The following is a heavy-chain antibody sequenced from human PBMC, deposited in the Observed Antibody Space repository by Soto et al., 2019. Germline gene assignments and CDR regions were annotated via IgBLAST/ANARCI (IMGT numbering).Heavy chain of an antibody. J-gene: IGHJ4*02. CDR2: THRSGTT. CDR1: RASMSSGDYH. CDR3: ARAWGSSDSTGYYYDLFDH. Sequence: QVQLQESGPGLVKPSQTLSLICNVSRASMSSGDYHWSWVRQPPGKGLEWIGYTHRSGTTYYNPSLKRRSAISIDTSKNQFSLKVTSVTAADTAVYYCARAWGSSDSTGYYYDLFDHWGQGTQVTVSS. D-gene: IGHD3-22*01. V-gene: IGHV4-30-4*01.